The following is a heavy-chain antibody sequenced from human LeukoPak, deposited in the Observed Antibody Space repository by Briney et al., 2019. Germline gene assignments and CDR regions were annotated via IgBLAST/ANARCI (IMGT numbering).Heavy chain of an antibody. CDR1: GYTFTSYG. CDR3: ARVGITMIVVVIPPDY. Sequence: GASVKVSCKASGYTFTSYGISWVQQAPGQGLEWMGWISAYNGNTNYAQKLQGRVTMTTDTSTSTAYMELRSLRSDDTAVYYCARVGITMIVVVIPPDYWGQGTLVTVSS. CDR2: ISAYNGNT. D-gene: IGHD3-22*01. J-gene: IGHJ4*02. V-gene: IGHV1-18*01.